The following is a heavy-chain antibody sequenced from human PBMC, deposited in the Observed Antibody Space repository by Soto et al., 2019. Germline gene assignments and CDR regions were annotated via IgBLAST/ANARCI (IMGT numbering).Heavy chain of an antibody. V-gene: IGHV4-31*03. CDR3: ARGGGRYCTNGVCYFDY. Sequence: SETLSLTCTVSGGSISSGGYYWSWIRQHPGKGLEWIGYIYYSGSTYYNPSLKSRVTISVDTSKNQFSLKLSSVTAADTAVYYCARGGGRYCTNGVCYFDYWGQGTLVTVSS. J-gene: IGHJ4*02. D-gene: IGHD2-8*01. CDR2: IYYSGST. CDR1: GGSISSGGYY.